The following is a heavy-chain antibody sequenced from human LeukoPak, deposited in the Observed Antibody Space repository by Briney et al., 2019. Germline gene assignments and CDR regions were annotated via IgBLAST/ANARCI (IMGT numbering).Heavy chain of an antibody. Sequence: GGSLRLSCAASGFTFDDYTMHWVRQAPGKGLEWVSLISWDGGSTYYADSVKGRFTISRVNSKNSLYLQMNSLRTEDTALYYCAKDLRPHADNYFDYWGRGTLVTVSS. CDR3: AKDLRPHADNYFDY. CDR1: GFTFDDYT. V-gene: IGHV3-43*01. CDR2: ISWDGGST. J-gene: IGHJ4*02.